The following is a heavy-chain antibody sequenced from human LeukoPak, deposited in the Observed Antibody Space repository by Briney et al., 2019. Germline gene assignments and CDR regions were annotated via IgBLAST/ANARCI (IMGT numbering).Heavy chain of an antibody. CDR1: GGSISNSNYY. Sequence: SETLSLTCTVSGGSISNSNYYWAWIRQPPGMGLELIGSIYYTGSTYYNSSLKSRVTISIDTSKNQFSLKMSSVTAADTAVYCCARHPGTFDIWGHGTMVTVSS. CDR3: ARHPGTFDI. D-gene: IGHD3-10*01. J-gene: IGHJ3*02. V-gene: IGHV4-39*01. CDR2: IYYTGST.